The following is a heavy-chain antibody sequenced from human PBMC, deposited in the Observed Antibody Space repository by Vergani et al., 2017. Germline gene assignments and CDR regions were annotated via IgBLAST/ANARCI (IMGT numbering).Heavy chain of an antibody. J-gene: IGHJ4*02. V-gene: IGHV1-69*13. Sequence: QVQLVQSGAEVKKPGFSVKVSCKASGGTFSSYAISWVRQAPGQGLEWMGRIIPIFGTANYAQKFQGRVTITADESTSTAYMELSSLRSEDTAVYYCARDQFNYYDSSGYRYFDYWGQGTLVTVSS. CDR2: IIPIFGTA. D-gene: IGHD3-22*01. CDR3: ARDQFNYYDSSGYRYFDY. CDR1: GGTFSSYA.